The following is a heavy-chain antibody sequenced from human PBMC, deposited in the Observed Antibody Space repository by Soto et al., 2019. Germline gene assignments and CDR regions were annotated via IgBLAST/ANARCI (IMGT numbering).Heavy chain of an antibody. V-gene: IGHV4-59*01. CDR2: IYYSGST. J-gene: IGHJ6*02. Sequence: SETLSLTCTVSGGSISSYYWSWIRQPPGKGLAWIGYIYYSGSTNYNPSLKSRVTISVDTSKNQFSLKMSSVTAAHTAVYYCARDGRPAYYDFWSGYWTPVDYYYGMDVWGQGTTVTV. D-gene: IGHD3-3*01. CDR3: ARDGRPAYYDFWSGYWTPVDYYYGMDV. CDR1: GGSISSYY.